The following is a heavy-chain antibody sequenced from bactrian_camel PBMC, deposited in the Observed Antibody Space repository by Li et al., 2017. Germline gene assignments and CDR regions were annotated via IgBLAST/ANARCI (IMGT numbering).Heavy chain of an antibody. CDR1: GYTYSSYC. D-gene: IGHD7*01. CDR3: AAGGHPTSAYPLAGKLGRCSHVYDY. V-gene: IGHV3S9*01. J-gene: IGHJ4*01. Sequence: HVQLVESGGGSVQAGGSLRLSCAASGYTYSSYCMGWFRQAPGKEREGVAVIDSDGLAKYADSVKGRFIISQDDARETVWLQMNSLKTEDTALYTCAAGGHPTSAYPLAGKLGRCSHVYDYWGEGTQVTVS. CDR2: IDSDGLA.